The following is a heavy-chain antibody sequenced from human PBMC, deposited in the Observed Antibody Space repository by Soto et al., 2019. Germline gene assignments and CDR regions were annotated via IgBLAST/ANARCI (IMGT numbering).Heavy chain of an antibody. CDR3: ARENGGYSYGYYDY. Sequence: EVQLLESGGGLVQPGGSLRLSCAASGFTFTTRAMSWVRQAPGKGLQWVSGISGSGGTTYYADSVKGRLTISRDNAKNSLYLQMNSLRAEDTAVYYCARENGGYSYGYYDYWGQGTLVTVSS. J-gene: IGHJ4*02. V-gene: IGHV3-23*01. D-gene: IGHD5-18*01. CDR1: GFTFTTRA. CDR2: ISGSGGTT.